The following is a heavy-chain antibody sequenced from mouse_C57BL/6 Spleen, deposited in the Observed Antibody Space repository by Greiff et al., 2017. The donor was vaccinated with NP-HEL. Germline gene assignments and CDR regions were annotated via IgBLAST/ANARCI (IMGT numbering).Heavy chain of an antibody. Sequence: VKLQESGAELARPGASVKMSCKASGYTFTSYTMHWVKQRPGQGLEWIGYINPSSGYTKYNQKFKDKATLTADKSSSTAYMQLSSLTSEDSAVYYCARGTTVVGYYAMDYWGQGTSVTVSS. V-gene: IGHV1-4*01. CDR3: ARGTTVVGYYAMDY. D-gene: IGHD1-1*01. CDR1: GYTFTSYT. CDR2: INPSSGYT. J-gene: IGHJ4*01.